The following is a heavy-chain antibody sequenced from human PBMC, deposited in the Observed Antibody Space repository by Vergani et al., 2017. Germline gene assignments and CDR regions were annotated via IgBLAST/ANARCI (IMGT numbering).Heavy chain of an antibody. Sequence: EVQLVETGGGLIQPGGSLRLSCAASGFTFSSYWMSWVRQAPGKGLEWVANIKQDGSEKYYVDSVKGRFTISRDNSKNTLYLQMNSLRAEDTAVYYCAGEYYYDSRYYYGMDVWGQGTTVTVSS. V-gene: IGHV3-7*01. D-gene: IGHD3-22*01. CDR3: AGEYYYDSRYYYGMDV. CDR2: IKQDGSEK. CDR1: GFTFSSYW. J-gene: IGHJ6*02.